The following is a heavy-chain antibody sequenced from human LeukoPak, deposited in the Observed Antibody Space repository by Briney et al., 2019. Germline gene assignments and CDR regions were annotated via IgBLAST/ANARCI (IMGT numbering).Heavy chain of an antibody. D-gene: IGHD5-12*01. CDR1: GYSFSTYG. J-gene: IGHJ6*03. Sequence: ASVKVSCKASGYSFSTYGISWVRQAPGQGLEWMGRISVYNGNTNYAERFQDRVTMTTDTSTSTAYMELRSLTSDDTAAYFCASSGYRYSYDFDYYMDVWAQGPRSPSP. V-gene: IGHV1-18*01. CDR3: ASSGYRYSYDFDYYMDV. CDR2: ISVYNGNT.